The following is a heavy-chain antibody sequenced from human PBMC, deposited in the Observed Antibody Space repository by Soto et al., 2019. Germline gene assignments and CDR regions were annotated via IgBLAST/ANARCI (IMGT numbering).Heavy chain of an antibody. V-gene: IGHV3-23*01. Sequence: GGSLRLSCAASGFTFSSYAMSWVRQAPGKGLEWVSAISGSGGSTYYADSVKGRFTITRYLSTNSIYMDLSGLRSEDTAVYYCAASPSFWQNYYYGAMDVWGQGTTVTVSS. J-gene: IGHJ6*02. CDR1: GFTFSSYA. CDR2: ISGSGGST. CDR3: AASPSFWQNYYYGAMDV.